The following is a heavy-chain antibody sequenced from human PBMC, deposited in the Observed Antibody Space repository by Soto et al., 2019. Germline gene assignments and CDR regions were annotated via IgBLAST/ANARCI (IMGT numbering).Heavy chain of an antibody. CDR3: ARTGGNYDFWSGYYTLGYYDY. D-gene: IGHD3-3*01. J-gene: IGHJ4*02. CDR2: IYYSGST. CDR1: GGSISSYY. V-gene: IGHV4-59*01. Sequence: QVQLQESGPGLVKPSETLSLTCTVSGGSISSYYWSWIRQPPGKGLEWIGYIYYSGSTNYNPSLKSRVTISVDTSKTQFSLKLSSVTAADTAVYYCARTGGNYDFWSGYYTLGYYDYWGQGTLVTVSS.